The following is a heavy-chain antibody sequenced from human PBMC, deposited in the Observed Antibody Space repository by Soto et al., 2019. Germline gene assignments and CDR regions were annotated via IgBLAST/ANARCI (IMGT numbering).Heavy chain of an antibody. V-gene: IGHV1-69*13. CDR2: IIPRFGTA. D-gene: IGHD3-22*01. J-gene: IGHJ4*02. CDR1: GGTFSSYA. Sequence: ASVKVSCKASGGTFSSYAISWVRQAPGQGLEWVGGIIPRFGTANYAQKFQGRVTITADESTSTAYMELSSLRSEDTAMYYCAKVKYDSSGYYRNFDYWGQGTLVTVSS. CDR3: AKVKYDSSGYYRNFDY.